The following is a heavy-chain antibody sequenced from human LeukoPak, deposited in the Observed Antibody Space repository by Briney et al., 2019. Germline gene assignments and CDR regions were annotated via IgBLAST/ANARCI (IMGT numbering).Heavy chain of an antibody. CDR1: GFTFSNYA. CDR3: VPTGGGLFAY. CDR2: ISGGGSTT. V-gene: IGHV3-23*01. D-gene: IGHD2-15*01. J-gene: IGHJ4*02. Sequence: PGGSLRLSCAASGFTFSNYAINWVRQAPGKGLEWVSSISGGGSTTYYTDSVKGRFTISRDTSKNTVYLQMNSLRAEDTAVYYCVPTGGGLFAYRGQGTLVTVFS.